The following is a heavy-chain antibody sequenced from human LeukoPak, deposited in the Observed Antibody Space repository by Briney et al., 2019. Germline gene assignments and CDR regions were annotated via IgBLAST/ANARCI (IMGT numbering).Heavy chain of an antibody. CDR2: ISAYNGNT. V-gene: IGHV1-18*01. J-gene: IGHJ6*03. CDR3: ARRAHIVVVPNIDYYYYMDV. Sequence: GASVKVSCKASGYTFTSYGISWVRQAPGKGLEWMGWISAYNGNTNYAQKLQGRVTMTTDTSTSTAYMELRSLRSDDTAVYYCARRAHIVVVPNIDYYYYMDVWGKGTTVTVSS. D-gene: IGHD2-2*01. CDR1: GYTFTSYG.